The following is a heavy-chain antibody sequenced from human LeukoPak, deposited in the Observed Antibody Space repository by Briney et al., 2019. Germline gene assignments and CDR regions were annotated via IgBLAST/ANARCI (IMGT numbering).Heavy chain of an antibody. D-gene: IGHD6-13*01. CDR2: ISSSSSSYI. V-gene: IGHV3-21*01. J-gene: IGHJ4*02. CDR1: GFTFSSYS. CDR3: ASGVAAAGYYFDY. Sequence: PGGSLRLSCAASGFTFSSYSMNWVRQAPGKGLEWVSSISSSSSSYIYYADSVKGRFTISRDNAKNSLYLQMNSLRAEDTAVYYCASGVAAAGYYFDYWGQGTLVTVSS.